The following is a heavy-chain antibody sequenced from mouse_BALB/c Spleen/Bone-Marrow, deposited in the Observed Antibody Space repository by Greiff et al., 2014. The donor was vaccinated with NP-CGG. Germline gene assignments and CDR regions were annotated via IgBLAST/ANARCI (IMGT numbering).Heavy chain of an antibody. CDR2: IDPANGNT. D-gene: IGHD5-5*01. CDR3: SRGYYDYLFALDY. J-gene: IGHJ4*01. V-gene: IGHV14-3*02. CDR1: GFNIKDTY. Sequence: EVQLQQSGAELVKPGASVKLSCTASGFNIKDTYIYWVKQRPEQGLEWVGRIDPANGNTKYDPKFPGKATIAADTSSNTAYLQLSSLTSEDTAVYYCSRGYYDYLFALDYWGHGTSVTVSS.